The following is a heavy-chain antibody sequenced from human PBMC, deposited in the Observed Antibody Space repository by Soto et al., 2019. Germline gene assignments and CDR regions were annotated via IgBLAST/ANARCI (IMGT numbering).Heavy chain of an antibody. J-gene: IGHJ4*02. CDR2: IIPIFGTA. D-gene: IGHD6-19*01. CDR3: ARDLFHSSGWPLCY. V-gene: IGHV1-69*13. CDR1: GRTFSTYA. Sequence: GASVKVSCTASGRTFSTYAIICVRQAPGQGIEWMGGIIPIFGTANYAQKFQGRVTITADESTSTAYMELSSLRSEDTVVYYCARDLFHSSGWPLCYWGQGTLVTVSS.